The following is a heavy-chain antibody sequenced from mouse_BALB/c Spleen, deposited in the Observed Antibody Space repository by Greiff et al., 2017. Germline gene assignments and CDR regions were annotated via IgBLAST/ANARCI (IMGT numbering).Heavy chain of an antibody. CDR1: GFSLTSYG. J-gene: IGHJ4*01. Sequence: VQLQQSGPGLVQPSQSLSITCTVSGFSLTSYGVHWVRQSPGKGLEWLGVIWSGGSTDYNAAFISRLSISKDNSKSQVFFKMHSLQTNDTAIYYCARNPFYGRGAMDYWGQGTSVTVSS. V-gene: IGHV2-2*02. CDR3: ARNPFYGRGAMDY. D-gene: IGHD2-1*01. CDR2: IWSGGST.